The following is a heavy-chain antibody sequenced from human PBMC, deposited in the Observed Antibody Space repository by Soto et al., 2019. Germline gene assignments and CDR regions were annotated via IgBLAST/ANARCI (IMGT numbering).Heavy chain of an antibody. Sequence: EVQLVVSGGGLVQPGGSLRVSCAASGFTFGSYWMNWVRQAPGKGLVWVSRIDSDGSSTTYADSVKGRFTTSRDNAKNTLYLQMSSLRVEDTAVYYCARGRPYGMDVWGQGTTVTVSS. CDR1: GFTFGSYW. V-gene: IGHV3-74*01. CDR3: ARGRPYGMDV. J-gene: IGHJ6*02. CDR2: IDSDGSST.